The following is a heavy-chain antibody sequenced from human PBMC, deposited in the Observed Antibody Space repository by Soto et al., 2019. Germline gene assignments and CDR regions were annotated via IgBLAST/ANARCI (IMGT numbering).Heavy chain of an antibody. CDR3: ARGGYCSSTSCYFTPDYYYGMDV. CDR2: ISSNGGST. CDR1: GFTFSSYA. V-gene: IGHV3-64*01. D-gene: IGHD2-2*01. Sequence: EVQLVESGGGLVQPGGSLRLSCAASGFTFSSYAMHWVRQAPGKGLEYVSAISSNGGSTYYANSVKGRFTISRDNSKNTLYLQMGSLRAEDMAVYYCARGGYCSSTSCYFTPDYYYGMDVW. J-gene: IGHJ6*01.